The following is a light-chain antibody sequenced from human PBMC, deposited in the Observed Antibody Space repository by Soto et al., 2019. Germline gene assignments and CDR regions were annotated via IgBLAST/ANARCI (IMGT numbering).Light chain of an antibody. CDR2: KAS. CDR1: ETISSW. CDR3: QQYNSYSLS. J-gene: IGKJ4*01. Sequence: DIQMTQSPSTLSASVGDRVTITCRASETISSWLAWYQQKPGKAPKLMIYKASSLESGVPSRFSSSGSGTEFTLTISSLQPDDFATYYCQQYNSYSLSFGGATKVEIK. V-gene: IGKV1-5*03.